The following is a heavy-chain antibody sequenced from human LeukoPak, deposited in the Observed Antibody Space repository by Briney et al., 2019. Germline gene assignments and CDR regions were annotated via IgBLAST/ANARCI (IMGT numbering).Heavy chain of an antibody. V-gene: IGHV1-2*02. CDR3: ARDGPSPGAFDI. J-gene: IGHJ3*02. D-gene: IGHD3/OR15-3a*01. CDR2: INPNSGGT. Sequence: ASVKVSCKASGHTFTGYFVHWVRQAPGQGLEWLGWINPNSGGTNYAQKFQGRVSMTRDTSIGTAYMELRSLRSDDTAVYYCARDGPSPGAFDIWGQGTMVTVSS. CDR1: GHTFTGYF.